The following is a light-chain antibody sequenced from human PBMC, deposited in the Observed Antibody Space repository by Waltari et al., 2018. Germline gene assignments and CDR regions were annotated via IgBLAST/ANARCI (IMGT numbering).Light chain of an antibody. Sequence: QSALTQPPSASGSPGQSVPISCTGTSSAVGGSNYFSWYQQHPGKAPKLMIYEVSKRPSGVPDRFSGSKSGNTASLTVSGLQAEDEADYYCSSYAGSNVVFGGGTKLTVL. V-gene: IGLV2-8*01. CDR3: SSYAGSNVV. J-gene: IGLJ2*01. CDR2: EVS. CDR1: SSAVGGSNY.